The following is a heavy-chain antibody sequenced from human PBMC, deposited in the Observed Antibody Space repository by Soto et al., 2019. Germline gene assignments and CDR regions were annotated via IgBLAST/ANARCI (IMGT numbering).Heavy chain of an antibody. J-gene: IGHJ3*02. CDR1: GFTFSSYA. V-gene: IGHV3-23*01. CDR3: AKDLLVVVAASLSDAFDI. CDR2: ISGSGGST. D-gene: IGHD2-15*01. Sequence: EVQLLESGGGLVQPGGSLRLSCAASGFTFSSYAMSWVRQAPGKGLEWVSAISGSGGSTYYADSVKGRFTISRDNSKNTLYLQMNSLRAEHTGVYYCAKDLLVVVAASLSDAFDIWGQGTMVTVSS.